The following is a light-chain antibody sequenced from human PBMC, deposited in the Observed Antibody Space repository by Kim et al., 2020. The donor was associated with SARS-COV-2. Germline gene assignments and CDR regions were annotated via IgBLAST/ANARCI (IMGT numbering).Light chain of an antibody. Sequence: ASVGARVTITCRASHNINNYLNWYQQKPGKAPNLLISHASTLQTGVPPRFSGSGSGTDFTLTISNLQAEDIATYYCQQFGGLPLTFGGGTKVDIK. CDR1: HNINNY. CDR3: QQFGGLPLT. V-gene: IGKV1-33*01. CDR2: HAS. J-gene: IGKJ4*01.